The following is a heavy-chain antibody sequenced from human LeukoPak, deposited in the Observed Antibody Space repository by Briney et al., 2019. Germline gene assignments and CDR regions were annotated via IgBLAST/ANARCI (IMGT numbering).Heavy chain of an antibody. Sequence: GGSLRLSCAASGFTFSSYAMSWVRRAPGKGLEWVSVISGSGGTTYYADSVKGRFTISRDNSKNTLYLQMNSLRAEDTAVYYCAKLSSARSYYYDSSGYTLFDYWGQGTLVTVSS. V-gene: IGHV3-23*01. CDR3: AKLSSARSYYYDSSGYTLFDY. J-gene: IGHJ4*02. CDR1: GFTFSSYA. D-gene: IGHD3-22*01. CDR2: ISGSGGTT.